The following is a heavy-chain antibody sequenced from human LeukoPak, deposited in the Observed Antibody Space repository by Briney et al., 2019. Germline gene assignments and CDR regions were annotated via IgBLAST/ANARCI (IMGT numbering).Heavy chain of an antibody. CDR2: IYHSGST. D-gene: IGHD3-16*01. V-gene: IGHV4-30-4*01. CDR3: ARELGGSRSVRRFDP. CDR1: GVSISSGDYY. J-gene: IGHJ5*02. Sequence: SETLSLTCTVSGVSISSGDYYWCWIRQPPGKGLEWRGYIYHSGSTYYNPSLKSRVTISVDRSKTQFSLKLSSVTAADTAVYYCARELGGSRSVRRFDPWGQGTLVTVSS.